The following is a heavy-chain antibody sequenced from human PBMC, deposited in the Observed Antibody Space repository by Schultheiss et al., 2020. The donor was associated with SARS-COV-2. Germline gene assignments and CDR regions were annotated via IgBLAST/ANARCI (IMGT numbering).Heavy chain of an antibody. D-gene: IGHD2-2*01. CDR3: AKDQYCSSTSCPRGIDY. CDR1: GFTFSSYA. J-gene: IGHJ4*02. Sequence: GGSLRLSCAASGFTFSSYAMSWVRQAPGKGLEWVSAISGSGGSTYYADSVKGRFTISRDNSKNTLYLQMNSLRAEDTAVYYCAKDQYCSSTSCPRGIDYWGQGTLVTVSS. V-gene: IGHV3-23*01. CDR2: ISGSGGST.